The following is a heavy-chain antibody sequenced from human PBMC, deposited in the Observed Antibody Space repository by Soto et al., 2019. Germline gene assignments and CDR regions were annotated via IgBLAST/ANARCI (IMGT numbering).Heavy chain of an antibody. CDR1: GGSISSGGYS. CDR2: IYHSGST. J-gene: IGHJ4*02. D-gene: IGHD6-13*01. V-gene: IGHV4-30-2*01. Sequence: SETLSLTCAVSGGSISSGGYSWSWIRQPPGKGLEWIGYIYHSGSTYYNPSLKSRVTISVDTSKNQFSLKLSSVTAADTAVYYCARLYGTAAADYWGQGTLVTVSS. CDR3: ARLYGTAAADY.